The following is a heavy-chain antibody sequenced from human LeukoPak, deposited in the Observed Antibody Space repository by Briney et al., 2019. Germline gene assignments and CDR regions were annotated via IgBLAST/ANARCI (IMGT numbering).Heavy chain of an antibody. CDR2: MYYTGST. D-gene: IGHD5-12*01. CDR3: ARRGAYSGNDLAWYFDL. Sequence: SDTLSLICTVSGGFISSYYWIWIRQPRGKGLVWIGYMYYTGSTSYNPSRKSRVTMSADTSKNQCSLRLSSVTAADTAVYYCARRGAYSGNDLAWYFDLWGRGTLVTVSS. V-gene: IGHV4-59*08. CDR1: GGFISSYY. J-gene: IGHJ2*01.